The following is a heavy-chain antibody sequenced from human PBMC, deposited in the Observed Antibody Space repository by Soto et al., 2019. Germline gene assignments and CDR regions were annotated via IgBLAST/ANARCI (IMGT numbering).Heavy chain of an antibody. Sequence: EVQLLESGGGLVQPGGSLRLSCSASGFPFSNYAMSWVRQAPGKGLEWVSAISRSGGSPYYADSVRGRFTVSRDNSNHTLYLQMNSLRAEDTAVYYCARRLDYDILTGTIDYWGQGTLVTVSS. CDR2: ISRSGGSP. J-gene: IGHJ4*02. D-gene: IGHD3-9*01. V-gene: IGHV3-23*01. CDR3: ARRLDYDILTGTIDY. CDR1: GFPFSNYA.